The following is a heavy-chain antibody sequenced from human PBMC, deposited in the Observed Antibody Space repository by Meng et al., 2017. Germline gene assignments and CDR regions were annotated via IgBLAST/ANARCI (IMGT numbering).Heavy chain of an antibody. CDR2: IKQDGSEK. CDR1: GFTFDDYA. J-gene: IGHJ4*02. D-gene: IGHD5-18*01. CDR3: ARDRIQLWR. Sequence: GESLKISCAASGFTFDDYAMHWVRQAPGKGLEWVANIKQDGSEKYYVDSVKGRFTISRDNAKNSLYLQMNSLRAEDTAVYYCARDRIQLWRWGQGTLVTVSS. V-gene: IGHV3-7*01.